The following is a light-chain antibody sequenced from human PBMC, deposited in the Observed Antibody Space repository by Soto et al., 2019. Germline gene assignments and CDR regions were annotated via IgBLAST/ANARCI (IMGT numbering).Light chain of an antibody. J-gene: IGKJ2*01. Sequence: EIVLTQSPGTLSLSPGERATLSCRASQSISSSYLAWYRQKPGQAPRLLIYGASSRAPAIPDRFSGGGSGTEFTLPISRLEPEDFAVYFCQHYGSSPPYTFGQGTKLEIK. CDR1: QSISSSY. V-gene: IGKV3-20*01. CDR2: GAS. CDR3: QHYGSSPPYT.